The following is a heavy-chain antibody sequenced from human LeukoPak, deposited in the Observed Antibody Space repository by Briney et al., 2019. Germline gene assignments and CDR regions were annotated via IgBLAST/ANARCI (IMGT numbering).Heavy chain of an antibody. CDR2: ISAYNGDT. CDR1: GYIFTNYG. J-gene: IGHJ4*02. CDR3: ARSHSGSLRAPFDD. V-gene: IGHV1-18*01. Sequence: ASVKVSCKASGYIFTNYGLIWVRQAPGQGLEWMGWISAYNGDTKYGQKFQGRVTMTTDKTTTTAHIELRNVRSDDTAVYYCARSHSGSLRAPFDDWGQGTLVTVSS. D-gene: IGHD3-22*01.